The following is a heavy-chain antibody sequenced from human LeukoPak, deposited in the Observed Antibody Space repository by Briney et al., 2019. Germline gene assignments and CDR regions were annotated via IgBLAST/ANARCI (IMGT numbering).Heavy chain of an antibody. CDR3: AKDYVSGDGYWDFDY. CDR2: ISYNGDGT. V-gene: IGHV3-23*01. J-gene: IGHJ4*02. CDR1: GFSFSTNA. Sequence: PGGSLRLSCAASGFSFSTNAMTWVRQTPGGGLEWISSISYNGDGTYYADSVRGRFTISRDNSKNTLYLQMNSLRVEDTAVYYCAKDYVSGDGYWDFDYWGQGTLVTVSS. D-gene: IGHD5-24*01.